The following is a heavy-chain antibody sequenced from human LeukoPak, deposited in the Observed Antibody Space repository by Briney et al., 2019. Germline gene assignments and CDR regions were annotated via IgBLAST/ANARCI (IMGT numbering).Heavy chain of an antibody. V-gene: IGHV4-39*07. J-gene: IGHJ5*02. D-gene: IGHD3-22*01. CDR3: ARSYYDPFDP. CDR2: IYYSGST. CDR1: GGSISSSRYY. Sequence: PSETLSLTCTVSGGSISSSRYYWGWIRQPQGKGLEWIGSIYYSGSTYYNPSLKSRVTISVDTSKNQFSLKLSSVTAADTAVYYCARSYYDPFDPWGQGTLVTVSS.